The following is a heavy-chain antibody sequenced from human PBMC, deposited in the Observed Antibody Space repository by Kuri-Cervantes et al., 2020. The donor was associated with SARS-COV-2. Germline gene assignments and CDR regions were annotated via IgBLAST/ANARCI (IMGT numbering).Heavy chain of an antibody. V-gene: IGHV1-46*01. CDR1: GYTFTSYY. CDR3: ATGRRGFLEWFYFDY. CDR2: INPSGGST. Sequence: ASVKVSCKASGYTFTSYYMHWVRQAPGQGLEWMGIINPSGGSTSYAQKFQGRVTMTRDTSTSTVYMELSSLGSEDTAVYYCATGRRGFLEWFYFDYWGQGTLVTDSS. D-gene: IGHD3-3*01. J-gene: IGHJ4*02.